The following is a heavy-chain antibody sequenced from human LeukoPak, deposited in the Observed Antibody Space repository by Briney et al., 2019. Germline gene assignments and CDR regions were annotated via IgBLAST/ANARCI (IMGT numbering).Heavy chain of an antibody. J-gene: IGHJ6*02. CDR3: AGGLQSNYYYGMDV. Sequence: SETLSLTCTVSGVSISSGGYYWRWIRQHPGKGLEWIGYIYYSGSTYYNPSLKSRVTISVDTSKNQFSLKLSSVTAADTAVYYCAGGLQSNYYYGMDVWGQGTTVTVSS. CDR1: GVSISSGGYY. D-gene: IGHD4-11*01. CDR2: IYYSGST. V-gene: IGHV4-31*03.